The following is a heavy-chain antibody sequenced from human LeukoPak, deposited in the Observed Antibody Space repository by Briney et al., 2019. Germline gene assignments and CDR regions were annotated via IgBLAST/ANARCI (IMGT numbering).Heavy chain of an antibody. J-gene: IGHJ5*02. CDR1: GYTFTNYG. Sequence: ASVKVSCKASGYTFTNYGISWVRQAPGQGLEWMGWISAYNDNTNYAQKLQGRVTMTTDTSTSTAYMELSRLRSDDTAVYYCARRGSSSDGFDPWGQGTLVTVSS. V-gene: IGHV1-18*01. CDR3: ARRGSSSDGFDP. D-gene: IGHD6-13*01. CDR2: ISAYNDNT.